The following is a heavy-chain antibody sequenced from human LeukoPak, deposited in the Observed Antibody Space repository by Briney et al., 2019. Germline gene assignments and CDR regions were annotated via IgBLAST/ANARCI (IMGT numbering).Heavy chain of an antibody. CDR1: GGSISSSSYY. D-gene: IGHD3-10*01. CDR2: IYYSGST. Sequence: SETLSLTCTVSGGSISSSSYYWGWIRQPPGKGLEWIGSIYYSGSTYYNPSLKSRVTISVDTSKNQFSLKLSSVTAADTAVYYCARDYYGSGSYQPWGQGTLVTVSS. CDR3: ARDYYGSGSYQP. V-gene: IGHV4-39*07. J-gene: IGHJ4*02.